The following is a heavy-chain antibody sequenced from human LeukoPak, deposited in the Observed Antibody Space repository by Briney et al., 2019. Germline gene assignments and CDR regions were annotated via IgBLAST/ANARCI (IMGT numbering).Heavy chain of an antibody. V-gene: IGHV1-2*02. CDR1: GYTFTGYY. Sequence: ASVKVSCKASGYTFTGYYMHWVRQAPGQGLELMGWINPNSGGTNYAQKFQGRVTMTRDTSISTAYMELSRLRSDDTAVYYCARGSRLRGAAAGTPPYFWGQGTLVTVSS. J-gene: IGHJ4*02. CDR3: ARGSRLRGAAAGTPPYF. CDR2: INPNSGGT. D-gene: IGHD6-13*01.